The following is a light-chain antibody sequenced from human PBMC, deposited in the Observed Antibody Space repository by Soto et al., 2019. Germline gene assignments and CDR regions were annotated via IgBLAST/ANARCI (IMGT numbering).Light chain of an antibody. CDR2: DAS. Sequence: EIVLTQSPATLALSPGERATLSCRTSESVSTLLAWYQQKPGQSPRLLIYDASKRAAGTPARFSGDGSGRDFTLTISSLEPQDFAVYYCQQRGSWPPLTFGGGTKVEIK. V-gene: IGKV3-11*02. CDR3: QQRGSWPPLT. CDR1: ESVSTL. J-gene: IGKJ4*01.